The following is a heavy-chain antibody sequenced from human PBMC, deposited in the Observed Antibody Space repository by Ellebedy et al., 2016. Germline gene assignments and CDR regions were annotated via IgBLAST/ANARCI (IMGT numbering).Heavy chain of an antibody. CDR1: GFTFSNYV. CDR3: AKGGPDRITMIVVVITMFFDK. J-gene: IGHJ4*02. D-gene: IGHD3-22*01. Sequence: GESLKISXTASGFTFSNYVMSWVRQAPGKGLEWVAAISGSGDTTFSADSVKGRFTISRDNSRYTLYLQMNSLRAEDTAIYYCAKGGPDRITMIVVVITMFFDKWGQGTLVTVSS. V-gene: IGHV3-23*01. CDR2: ISGSGDTT.